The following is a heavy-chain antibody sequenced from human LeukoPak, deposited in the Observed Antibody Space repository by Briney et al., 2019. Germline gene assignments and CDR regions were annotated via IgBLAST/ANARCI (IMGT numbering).Heavy chain of an antibody. J-gene: IGHJ5*02. V-gene: IGHV1-46*01. CDR3: ASEGAAAGTLGGDNWFDP. CDR2: INPSGGST. Sequence: GASVKVSCKASGGTFSSYAISWVRQAPGQGLEWMGIINPSGGSTSYAQKFQGRVTMTRDTSTSTVYMELSSLRSEDTAVYYCASEGAAAGTLGGDNWFDPWGQGTLVTVSS. D-gene: IGHD6-13*01. CDR1: GGTFSSYA.